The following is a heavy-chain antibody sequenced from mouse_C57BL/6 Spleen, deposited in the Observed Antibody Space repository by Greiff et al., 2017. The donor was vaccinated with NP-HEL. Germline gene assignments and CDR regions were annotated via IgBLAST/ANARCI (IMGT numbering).Heavy chain of an antibody. D-gene: IGHD3-2*02. CDR3: ARGESSGSYYFDY. CDR1: GYTFTDYN. V-gene: IGHV1-18*01. CDR2: INPNNGGT. Sequence: VQLQQSGPELVKPGASVKIPCKASGYTFTDYNMDWVKQSHGKSLEWIGDINPNNGGTIYNQKFKGKATLTVDKSSSTAYMELRSLTSEDTAVYYCARGESSGSYYFDYWGQGTTLTVSS. J-gene: IGHJ2*01.